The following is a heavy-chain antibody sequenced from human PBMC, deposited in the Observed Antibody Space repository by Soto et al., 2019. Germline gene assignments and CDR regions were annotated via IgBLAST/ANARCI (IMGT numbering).Heavy chain of an antibody. Sequence: GGSLRLSCAASGFTFGSYGMHWVRQAPGKGLEWVAVISFDGTKKHYADSEKGRFTISRDKSKNTLYLQMNSLRAEDTAVYYCAKDKYLGDCSSTNCYHYGMDVWGQGTTVTVSS. V-gene: IGHV3-30*18. D-gene: IGHD2-2*01. CDR3: AKDKYLGDCSSTNCYHYGMDV. J-gene: IGHJ6*02. CDR1: GFTFGSYG. CDR2: ISFDGTKK.